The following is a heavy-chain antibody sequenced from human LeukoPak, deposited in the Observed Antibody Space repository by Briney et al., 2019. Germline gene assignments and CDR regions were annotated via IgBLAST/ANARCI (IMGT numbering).Heavy chain of an antibody. CDR2: FDPEDGET. V-gene: IGHV1-24*01. Sequence: GASVKASCKVSGYTLTELSMHWVRQAPGKGLEWVVGFDPEDGETIYAQKFQGRVTMTEDTSTDTAYMELSSLRSEDTAVYYCATPRSSSWYQATYYFDYWGQGTLVTVSS. CDR1: GYTLTELS. D-gene: IGHD6-13*01. J-gene: IGHJ4*02. CDR3: ATPRSSSWYQATYYFDY.